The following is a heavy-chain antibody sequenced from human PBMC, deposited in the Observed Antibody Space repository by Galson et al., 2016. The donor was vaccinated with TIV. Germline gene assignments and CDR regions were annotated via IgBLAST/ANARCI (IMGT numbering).Heavy chain of an antibody. CDR3: ARISRWFAELETVYFFDS. D-gene: IGHD3-10*01. V-gene: IGHV2-5*05. J-gene: IGHJ4*02. CDR2: IYYDEDI. Sequence: PALVKPTQTVTLTCTFSGFSLNTRGVGVAWIRQPPGKALEWLALIYYDEDIRYAPSLRSRLTISKDTSKSQVALTMASMDPVDTATYYCARISRWFAELETVYFFDSWGPGTLVTVSS. CDR1: GFSLNTRGVG.